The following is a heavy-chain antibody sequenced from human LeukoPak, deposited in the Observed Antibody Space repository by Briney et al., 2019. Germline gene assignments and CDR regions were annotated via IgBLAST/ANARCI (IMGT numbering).Heavy chain of an antibody. V-gene: IGHV3-15*01. CDR2: IKSKTDGGTT. Sequence: PGGSLRLSCATSGFTFTTYGMSWVRQAPGKGLEWVGRIKSKTDGGTTDYAAPVKGRFTISRDDSKNTLYLQMNSLKTEDTAVYYCTTDIYPDYWGQGTLVTVSS. CDR3: TTDIYPDY. CDR1: GFTFTTYG. D-gene: IGHD3-3*02. J-gene: IGHJ4*02.